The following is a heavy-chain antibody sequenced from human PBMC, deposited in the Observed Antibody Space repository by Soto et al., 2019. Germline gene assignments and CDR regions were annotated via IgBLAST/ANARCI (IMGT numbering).Heavy chain of an antibody. D-gene: IGHD6-13*01. CDR3: ARAAANGYSSSWSYYYYGMDV. CDR1: GGTFSSYA. V-gene: IGHV1-69*13. Sequence: ASVKVSCKSSGGTFSSYAISCVRQAPGQGLEWMGGIIPIFGTANYAQKFQGRVTITADESTSTAYMELSSLRSEDTAVYYCARAAANGYSSSWSYYYYGMDVWGQGTTVTVSS. CDR2: IIPIFGTA. J-gene: IGHJ6*02.